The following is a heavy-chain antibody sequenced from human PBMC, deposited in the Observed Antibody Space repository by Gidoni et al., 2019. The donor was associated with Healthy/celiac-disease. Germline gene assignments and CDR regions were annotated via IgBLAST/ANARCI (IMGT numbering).Heavy chain of an antibody. CDR1: GFTFSSYG. Sequence: QVQLVESGGGVVQPGRSLRLSCAASGFTFSSYGMHWVRQAPGKGLEWVAFIWYDGSNKYYADSVKGRFTISRDNSKNTLYLQMNSLRAEDTAVYYCARDHGDSGYYYYGMDVWGQGTTVTVSS. J-gene: IGHJ6*02. CDR3: ARDHGDSGYYYYGMDV. D-gene: IGHD2-21*02. V-gene: IGHV3-33*01. CDR2: IWYDGSNK.